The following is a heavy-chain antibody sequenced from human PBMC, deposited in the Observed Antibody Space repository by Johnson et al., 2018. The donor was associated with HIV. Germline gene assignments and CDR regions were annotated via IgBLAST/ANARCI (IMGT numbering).Heavy chain of an antibody. D-gene: IGHD6-13*01. J-gene: IGHJ3*02. Sequence: QLVESGGGLVQPGRSLRLSCAASGFTFDDYGMHWVRQAPGKGLEWVSGVSWNSVRIGYADSVKGRFPISRDNAKNSLFLQMNSLRAEDPALYYCASLSSSLFGSFDIWGQGTMVTVSS. CDR2: VSWNSVRI. CDR3: ASLSSSLFGSFDI. V-gene: IGHV3-9*01. CDR1: GFTFDDYG.